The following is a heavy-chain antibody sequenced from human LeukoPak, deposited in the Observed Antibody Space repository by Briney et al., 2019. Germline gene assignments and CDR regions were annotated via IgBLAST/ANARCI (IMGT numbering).Heavy chain of an antibody. Sequence: PGGSLRLSCAASGFTFSRYWMSWVRQAPGKGLEWVANINQDGSEKYYVDSVKGRFTISRDNAKNSLFLQMNSLRAEDTANYYCARGGNWFDPWGQGTLVTVSS. V-gene: IGHV3-7*02. J-gene: IGHJ5*02. CDR3: ARGGNWFDP. CDR2: INQDGSEK. D-gene: IGHD3-16*01. CDR1: GFTFSRYW.